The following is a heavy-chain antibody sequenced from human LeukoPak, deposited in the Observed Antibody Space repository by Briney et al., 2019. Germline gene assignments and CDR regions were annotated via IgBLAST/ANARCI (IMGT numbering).Heavy chain of an antibody. CDR2: IYYSGST. CDR1: GGSISSSSYY. CDR3: ARGSSSWANFDY. J-gene: IGHJ4*02. V-gene: IGHV4-39*07. D-gene: IGHD6-13*01. Sequence: SETLSLTCTVSGGSISSSSYYWGWMRPPPGKGLEWIGSIYYSGSTYYNPSLKSRVTISVDTSKNQFSLKLSSVTAADTAVYYCARGSSSWANFDYWGQGTLVTVSS.